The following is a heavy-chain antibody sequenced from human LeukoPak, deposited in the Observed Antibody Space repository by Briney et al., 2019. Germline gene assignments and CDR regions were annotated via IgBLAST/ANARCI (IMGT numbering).Heavy chain of an antibody. Sequence: SQTLSLTCTVSGDSASRVSYDCSWIRQPPGKGLEWIGSIYYSGSNNYNLSFKSRVTMSIDTSKNQFSLKLSSVTAADTAVYYCARARVTMIRGERVLDYWGQGTLVTVSS. J-gene: IGHJ4*02. V-gene: IGHV4-61*01. CDR1: GDSASRVSYD. CDR2: IYYSGSN. D-gene: IGHD3-10*01. CDR3: ARARVTMIRGERVLDY.